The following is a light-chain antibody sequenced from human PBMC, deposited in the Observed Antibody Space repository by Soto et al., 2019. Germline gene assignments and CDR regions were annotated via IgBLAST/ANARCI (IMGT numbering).Light chain of an antibody. CDR1: QSVSSN. Sequence: EIVMTQSPATLSVSPGERATLSCRASQSVSSNLAWYQQKPGQAPRLLIYGASTRATGIPARFSGSGSGTEFTLPISSLQSEDFAVYYCQQYNNWPLMYTFGQGTKLEIK. CDR2: GAS. V-gene: IGKV3-15*01. J-gene: IGKJ2*01. CDR3: QQYNNWPLMYT.